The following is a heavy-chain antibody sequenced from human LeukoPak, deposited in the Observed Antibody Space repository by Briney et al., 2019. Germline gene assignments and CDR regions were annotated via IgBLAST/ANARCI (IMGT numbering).Heavy chain of an antibody. CDR2: IYTSGST. D-gene: IGHD5-12*01. CDR1: GGSFSDYY. J-gene: IGHJ4*02. V-gene: IGHV4-4*07. CDR3: AREGYSGYSPFDY. Sequence: PSETLSLTCAVYGGSFSDYYWSWIRQPAGKGLEWIGRIYTSGSTNYNPSLKSRVTMSVDTSKNQFSLKLSSVTAADTAVYYCAREGYSGYSPFDYWGQGTLVTVSS.